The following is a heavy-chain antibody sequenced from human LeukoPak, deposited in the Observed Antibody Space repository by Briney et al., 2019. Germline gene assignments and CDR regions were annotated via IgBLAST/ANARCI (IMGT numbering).Heavy chain of an antibody. Sequence: ASVKVSCKASGYTFTSYGISWVRQAPGQGLEWMGWISAYNGNTNYAQKFRGRVTITADESTSTAYMELSSLRSEDTAVYYCARTEVVPAAMHSQHWGQGTLVTVSS. CDR3: ARTEVVPAAMHSQH. CDR2: ISAYNGNT. D-gene: IGHD2-2*01. J-gene: IGHJ1*01. V-gene: IGHV1-18*01. CDR1: GYTFTSYG.